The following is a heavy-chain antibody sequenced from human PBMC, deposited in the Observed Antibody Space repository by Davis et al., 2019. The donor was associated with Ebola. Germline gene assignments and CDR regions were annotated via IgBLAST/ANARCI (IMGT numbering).Heavy chain of an antibody. Sequence: SETLSLTCAVYGGSFSGYYWSWIRQPPGKGLEWIGEINHSGSTNYNPSLKSRVTISVDTSKNQFSLKLSSMTAADTAVYYCARGPGYCSSTSCYHYYYYGMDVWGQGTTVTVSS. CDR1: GGSFSGYY. J-gene: IGHJ6*02. D-gene: IGHD2-2*01. V-gene: IGHV4-34*01. CDR2: INHSGST. CDR3: ARGPGYCSSTSCYHYYYYGMDV.